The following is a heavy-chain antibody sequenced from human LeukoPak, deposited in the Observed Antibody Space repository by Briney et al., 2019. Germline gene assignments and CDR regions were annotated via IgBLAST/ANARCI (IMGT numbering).Heavy chain of an antibody. CDR2: IRYDGSNK. Sequence: TGGSLRLSCAASGFTFSSYGMHWVRQAPGKGLEWVAFIRYDGSNKYYADSVKGRFTISRDNSKSTLYLQMNSLRAEDTAVYYCAKDLRGVYSSSSGGVDAFDIWGQGTMVTVSS. V-gene: IGHV3-30*02. CDR1: GFTFSSYG. D-gene: IGHD6-6*01. CDR3: AKDLRGVYSSSSGGVDAFDI. J-gene: IGHJ3*02.